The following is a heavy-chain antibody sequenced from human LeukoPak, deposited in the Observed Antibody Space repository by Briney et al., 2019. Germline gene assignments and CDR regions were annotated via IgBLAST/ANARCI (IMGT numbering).Heavy chain of an antibody. CDR1: GFTFGDYA. CDR3: ARDQTPYY. V-gene: IGHV3-49*04. J-gene: IGHJ4*02. CDR2: IRSQIYGGAP. Sequence: GGSLRLSCTGSGFTFGDYAMTWVRQAPGKGLEWVGFIRSQIYGGAPEYAASVKGRFTISRDDSEGVAYMQMNSLKTEDTAVYYCARDQTPYYWGQGTLVTVSS.